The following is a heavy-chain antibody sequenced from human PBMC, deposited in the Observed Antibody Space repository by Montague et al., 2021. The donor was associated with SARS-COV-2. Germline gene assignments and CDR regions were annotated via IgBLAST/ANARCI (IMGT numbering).Heavy chain of an antibody. D-gene: IGHD3-3*01. CDR1: GASISSRSYY. CDR2: NYYSGST. J-gene: IGHJ4*02. Sequence: SETLSLTCTVSGASISSRSYYWGWIRQPPGKGLEWIGFNYYSGSTYYNPSLKIRVTISVDTSKNQFPLKLISVTAADTAMYYCATLPSCITIFGVVQWYYFDYWGQGTLVTVSS. CDR3: ATLPSCITIFGVVQWYYFDY. V-gene: IGHV4-39*01.